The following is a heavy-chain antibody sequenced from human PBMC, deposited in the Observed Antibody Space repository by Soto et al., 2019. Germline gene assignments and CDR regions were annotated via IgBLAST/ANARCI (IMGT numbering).Heavy chain of an antibody. V-gene: IGHV4-31*02. D-gene: IGHD3-16*01. Sequence: SETLSLTCTVSGDSIGRGGYYWTWIRQHPGKGLEWIAYIYTTGSTYYNPSLKSRVGISVDTSKNQFSLKLSSVTAADTAVYYWGRGFPVFGSLDGGGQGPLVPVS. CDR1: GDSIGRGGYY. CDR2: IYTTGST. J-gene: IGHJ4*02. CDR3: GRGFPVFGSLDG.